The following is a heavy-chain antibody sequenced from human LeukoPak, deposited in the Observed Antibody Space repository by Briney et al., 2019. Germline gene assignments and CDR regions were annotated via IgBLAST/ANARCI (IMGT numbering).Heavy chain of an antibody. CDR3: ARGTTGHWFDP. D-gene: IGHD4-11*01. V-gene: IGHV3-7*01. CDR2: IKQDGSAK. CDR1: GFTFSNYW. Sequence: GGSLRLSCAAYGFTFSNYWMSWVRQAPGKGLEWVANIKQDGSAKYYVDSVKGRFTISRDNAKNSLYLQMNSLRAEDTAVYYCARGTTGHWFDPWGQGTLVTVSS. J-gene: IGHJ5*02.